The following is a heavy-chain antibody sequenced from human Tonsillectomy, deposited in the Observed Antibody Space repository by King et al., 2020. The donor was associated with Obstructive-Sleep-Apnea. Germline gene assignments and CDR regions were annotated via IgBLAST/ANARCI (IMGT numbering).Heavy chain of an antibody. Sequence: VQLVESGGGLVKPGGSLRLSCAASGFTFSDYYMSWIRHAPGRGLEWVSYISSSGNIRYYADSMKGRFTISRDNAKNSLYLQMNSLRVEDTAVYYCARCYNYDPYYYHGMDVWGQGTTVTVSS. J-gene: IGHJ6*02. V-gene: IGHV3-11*01. CDR1: GFTFSDYY. CDR2: ISSSGNIR. D-gene: IGHD5-24*01. CDR3: ARCYNYDPYYYHGMDV.